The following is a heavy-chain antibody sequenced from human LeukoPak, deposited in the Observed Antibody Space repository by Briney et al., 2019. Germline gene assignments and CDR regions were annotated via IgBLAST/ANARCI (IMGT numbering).Heavy chain of an antibody. V-gene: IGHV3-30-3*01. Sequence: GGSLRLSCAASGFTFSSYAMHWVRQAPGKGLEWGAVISYDGSNKYYADSVKGRFTISRDNSKNTLYLQMNSLRAEDTAVYYCAREGIAARDSFDYWGQGTLVTVSS. J-gene: IGHJ4*02. CDR2: ISYDGSNK. D-gene: IGHD6-6*01. CDR3: AREGIAARDSFDY. CDR1: GFTFSSYA.